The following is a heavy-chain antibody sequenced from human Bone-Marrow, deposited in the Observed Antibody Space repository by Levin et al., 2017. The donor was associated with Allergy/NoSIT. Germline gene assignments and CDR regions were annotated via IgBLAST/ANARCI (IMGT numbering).Heavy chain of an antibody. CDR1: GFDFSGYA. J-gene: IGHJ4*02. V-gene: IGHV3-33*01. CDR3: ARGGGGDLSGLWQ. Sequence: PGGSLRLSCAASGFDFSGYAMHWVRQAPGEGLEWAAAMWSDGRSKFYADSVEGRFTISRDDSKSPLYLQMNRLTVEDTAVYYCARGGGGDLSGLWQWGQGTLVTVSS. CDR2: MWSDGRSK. D-gene: IGHD3-10*01.